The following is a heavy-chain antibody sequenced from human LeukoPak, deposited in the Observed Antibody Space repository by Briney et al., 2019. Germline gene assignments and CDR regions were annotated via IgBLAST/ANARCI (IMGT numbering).Heavy chain of an antibody. CDR3: ARRSLRGYSHDY. Sequence: KPSEPLSLTCTVSGGSISSYYWSWIRQPPGKGLEWIGYIYYSGSTNYNPSLKSRVTISVDTSKNQFSLKLSSVTAADTAVYYCARRSLRGYSHDYWGQGTLVTVSS. CDR2: IYYSGST. D-gene: IGHD5-18*01. CDR1: GGSISSYY. V-gene: IGHV4-59*08. J-gene: IGHJ4*02.